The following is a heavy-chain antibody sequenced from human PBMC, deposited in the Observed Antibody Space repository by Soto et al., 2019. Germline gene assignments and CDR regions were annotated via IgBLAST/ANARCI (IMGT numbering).Heavy chain of an antibody. Sequence: QVQLVESGGGVVQPGRSLRLSCAASGFTFSSYGMHWVRQAPGKGLEWVAGIWYDGSNKYYADSVKGRFTISRDNSKNTLYLQMNSLRAEDTAVYYCARDTYGPGAYWGQGTLVTVSS. CDR3: ARDTYGPGAY. D-gene: IGHD2-8*02. CDR1: GFTFSSYG. CDR2: IWYDGSNK. V-gene: IGHV3-33*01. J-gene: IGHJ4*02.